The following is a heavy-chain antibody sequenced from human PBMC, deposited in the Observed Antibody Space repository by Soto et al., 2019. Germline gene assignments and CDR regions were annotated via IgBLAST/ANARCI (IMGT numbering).Heavy chain of an antibody. V-gene: IGHV1-69*06. CDR2: IIPIYASP. D-gene: IGHD3-9*01. CDR3: AVTVTGSRSPLAH. CDR1: GGTFSSNA. Sequence: QVQLVQSGAEVKKPGSSVKVSCKASGGTFSSNAISWVRQAPGQGLEWMGGIIPIYASPNYAQNFQGRVTVTADKATSTAYLELGRLKFADSAIYYCAVTVTGSRSPLAHWGRGTLVIVSS. J-gene: IGHJ4*02.